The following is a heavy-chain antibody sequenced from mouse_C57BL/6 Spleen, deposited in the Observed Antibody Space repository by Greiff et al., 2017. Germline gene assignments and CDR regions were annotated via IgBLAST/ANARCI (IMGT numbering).Heavy chain of an antibody. J-gene: IGHJ3*01. V-gene: IGHV5-4*01. D-gene: IGHD4-1*02. CDR1: GFTFSSYA. CDR2: ISDGGSYT. Sequence: EVHLVESGGGLVKPGGSLKLSCAASGFTFSSYAMSWVRQTPEKRLEWVATISDGGSYTYYPDNVKGRFTISRDNAKNNLYLQMSHLKSEDTAMYYCARDTTAPFAYWGQGTLVTVSA. CDR3: ARDTTAPFAY.